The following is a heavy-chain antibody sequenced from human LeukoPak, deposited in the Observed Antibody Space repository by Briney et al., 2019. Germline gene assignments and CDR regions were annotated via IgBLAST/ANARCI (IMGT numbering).Heavy chain of an antibody. CDR3: AGGESTVVTNFDY. D-gene: IGHD4-23*01. Sequence: ASVKVSSKASGYTFTSYAMNWVRQAPGQGLEWMGWINTNTGNPTYAQGFTGRFVFSLDTSVSTAYLQISSLKAEDTAVYYCAGGESTVVTNFDYWGQGTLVTVSS. J-gene: IGHJ4*02. V-gene: IGHV7-4-1*02. CDR2: INTNTGNP. CDR1: GYTFTSYA.